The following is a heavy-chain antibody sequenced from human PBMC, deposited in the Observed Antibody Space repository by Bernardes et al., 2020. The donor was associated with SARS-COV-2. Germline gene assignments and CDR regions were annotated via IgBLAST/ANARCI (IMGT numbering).Heavy chain of an antibody. D-gene: IGHD6-13*01. CDR2: ISGSGGST. CDR3: AKDWGTLQRTIAAAGDDAFDI. Sequence: GGSLRLSCAASGFTFSSYAMSWVRQAPGKGLEWVSAISGSGGSTYYADSVKGRFTISRDNSKNTLYLQMNSLRAEDTAVYYCAKDWGTLQRTIAAAGDDAFDIWGQGTMVTVSS. J-gene: IGHJ3*02. CDR1: GFTFSSYA. V-gene: IGHV3-23*01.